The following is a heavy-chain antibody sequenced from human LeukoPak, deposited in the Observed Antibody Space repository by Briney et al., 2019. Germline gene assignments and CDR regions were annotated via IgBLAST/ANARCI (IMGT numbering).Heavy chain of an antibody. V-gene: IGHV4-34*01. Sequence: SETLSLTCTVSGGSISSYYWSWIRQPPGKGLEWIGEINHSGSTNYNPSLKSRVTISVDTSKNQFSLKLSSVTAADTAVYYCARPIPGYYGSGSYPYYMDVWGKGTTVTISS. J-gene: IGHJ6*03. D-gene: IGHD3-10*01. CDR3: ARPIPGYYGSGSYPYYMDV. CDR1: GGSISSYY. CDR2: INHSGST.